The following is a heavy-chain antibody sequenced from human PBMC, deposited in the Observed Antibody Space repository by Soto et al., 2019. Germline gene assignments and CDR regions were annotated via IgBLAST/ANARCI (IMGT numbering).Heavy chain of an antibody. Sequence: QVQLQGSGPGLVKPSETLSLTCTVSGGSISSYYWSWIRQPPGKGLEWIGNIYYSGTTDYNPSLKSRVTMSVDTSRNQFSLKLSSVTAADTAMYHCSRGGASGATTNYWGQGTLVTVSS. J-gene: IGHJ4*02. CDR1: GGSISSYY. D-gene: IGHD3-10*01. CDR3: SRGGASGATTNY. CDR2: IYYSGTT. V-gene: IGHV4-59*01.